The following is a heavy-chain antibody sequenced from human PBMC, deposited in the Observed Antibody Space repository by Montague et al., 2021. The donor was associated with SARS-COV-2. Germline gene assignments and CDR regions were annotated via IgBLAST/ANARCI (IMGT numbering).Heavy chain of an antibody. CDR2: IIHSGST. Sequence: SETLSLTCAVYGGSLSGYYWSWIRQPPGEGLEWIAEIIHSGSTSYNPSLKSRVTITVDTSKNQLSLQLCSATAADTAVYYCARVPYRLLFVPRYYGMDVWGQGTTVTVSS. D-gene: IGHD2-2*01. V-gene: IGHV4-34*12. CDR3: ARVPYRLLFVPRYYGMDV. CDR1: GGSLSGYY. J-gene: IGHJ6*02.